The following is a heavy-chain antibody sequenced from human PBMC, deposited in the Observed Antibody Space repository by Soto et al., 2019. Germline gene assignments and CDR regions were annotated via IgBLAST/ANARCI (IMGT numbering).Heavy chain of an antibody. CDR2: INAGNGNT. Sequence: GTSVKVSCKASGYSLTSYAMHWVRQAPGQRLEWMGWINAGNGNTKYSQKFQGRVTITRDTSASTAYMELSSLRSEDTAVYYCARVDPVALFDPWGQGTLVTVSS. CDR3: ARVDPVALFDP. CDR1: GYSLTSYA. D-gene: IGHD6-19*01. J-gene: IGHJ5*02. V-gene: IGHV1-3*01.